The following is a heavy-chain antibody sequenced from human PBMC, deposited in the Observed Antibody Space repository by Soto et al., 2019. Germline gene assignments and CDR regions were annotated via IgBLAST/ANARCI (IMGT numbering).Heavy chain of an antibody. V-gene: IGHV3-23*01. CDR3: ATRTLLWGCSGGTRYDYSQH. CDR2: ISGSGDTT. J-gene: IGHJ1*01. Sequence: EVQLLESGGGLVQPGASLRLSCAASGFMFSNYGMSWVRHAPEKGLEWVSSISGSGDTTYYADSVKGRLTISRDNSKNTLYLQMNSLRVEDTALYFCATRTLLWGCSGGTRYDYSQHWGQGTLVTVSS. D-gene: IGHD2-15*01. CDR1: GFMFSNYG.